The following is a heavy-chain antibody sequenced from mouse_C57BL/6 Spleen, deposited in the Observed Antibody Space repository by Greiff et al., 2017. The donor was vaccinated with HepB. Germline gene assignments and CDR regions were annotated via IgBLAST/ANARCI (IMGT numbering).Heavy chain of an antibody. CDR2: IYPGSGST. J-gene: IGHJ2*01. Sequence: VQLQQPGAELVKPGASVKMSCKASGYTFTSYWITWVKQRPGQGLEWIGDIYPGSGSTNYNEKFKSKATLTVDTSSSTAYMQLSSLTSEDSAVYYCARGYYYGSSLLYFDYWGQGTTLTVSS. CDR1: GYTFTSYW. V-gene: IGHV1-55*01. D-gene: IGHD1-1*01. CDR3: ARGYYYGSSLLYFDY.